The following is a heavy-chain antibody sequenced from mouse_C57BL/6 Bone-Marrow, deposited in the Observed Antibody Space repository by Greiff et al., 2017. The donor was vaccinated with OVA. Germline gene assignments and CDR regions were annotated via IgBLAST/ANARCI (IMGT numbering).Heavy chain of an antibody. CDR2: IYPSDSET. J-gene: IGHJ3*01. D-gene: IGHD2-3*01. CDR3: ARRSYDPFAY. Sequence: VKLMESGAELVRPGSSVKLSCKASGYTFTSYWMDWVKQRPGQGLEWIGNIYPSDSETHYNQKFKDKATLTVDKSSSTAYMQLSSLTSEDSAVYYCARRSYDPFAYWGQGTLVTVSA. V-gene: IGHV1-61*01. CDR1: GYTFTSYW.